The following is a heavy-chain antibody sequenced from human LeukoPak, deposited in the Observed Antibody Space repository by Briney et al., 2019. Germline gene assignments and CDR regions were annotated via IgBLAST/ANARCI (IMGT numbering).Heavy chain of an antibody. CDR3: ARDNAFGQFDP. Sequence: SETLSLTCTVSGYSINSGYYWVWIRQPPGKGLEWIGSIYRTGSINYNPSLKSRVTISLDTSKNQFSLKVNSVTAADTAVYYCARDNAFGQFDPWGQGTLVTVSS. CDR1: GYSINSGYY. J-gene: IGHJ5*02. D-gene: IGHD3-10*01. CDR2: IYRTGSI. V-gene: IGHV4-38-2*02.